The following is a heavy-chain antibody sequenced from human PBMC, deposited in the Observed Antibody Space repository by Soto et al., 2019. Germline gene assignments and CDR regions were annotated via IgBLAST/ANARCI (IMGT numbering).Heavy chain of an antibody. J-gene: IGHJ6*02. CDR1: GDSLRGQS. Sequence: QVQLQQWGAGLLKASETLSLTCAVVGDSLRGQSWNWIRQSPGKGLEWIGELDLSGGTNYNQSLKGRAIISDYSSKNQFSLTLTSVTAADTAVYYCARQDSYGWSGESLDVWGQGTTVTV. D-gene: IGHD6-19*01. CDR2: LDLSGGT. CDR3: ARQDSYGWSGESLDV. V-gene: IGHV4-34*01.